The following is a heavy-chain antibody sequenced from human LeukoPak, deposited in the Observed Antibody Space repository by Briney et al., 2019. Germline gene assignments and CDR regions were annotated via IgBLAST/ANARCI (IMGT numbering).Heavy chain of an antibody. D-gene: IGHD3-9*01. CDR1: GGSISSYY. J-gene: IGHJ5*02. CDR3: ARQGESYDILTGYRNWFDP. CDR2: IYYSGYT. V-gene: IGHV4-59*08. Sequence: SETLSLTCTVSGGSISSYYWSWIRQPPGKGLEWIGDIYYSGYTNYNPSLKSRVTISVDTSKNQFSLKLSSVTAADTAVYYCARQGESYDILTGYRNWFDPWGQGTLVTVSS.